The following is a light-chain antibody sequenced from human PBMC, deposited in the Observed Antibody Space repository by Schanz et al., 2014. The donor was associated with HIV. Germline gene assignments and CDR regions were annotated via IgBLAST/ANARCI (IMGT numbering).Light chain of an antibody. Sequence: QSVLTQPPSASGSPGQSVTISCTGTSSDVGGYNYVSWYQQHPGNAPKLLIFEVAKRPSGVPGRFSGSKSGNTASLTVSGLQAEDEADYYCVSYTGTNNPVFGGGTKLTVL. CDR3: VSYTGTNNPV. J-gene: IGLJ2*01. CDR1: SSDVGGYNY. V-gene: IGLV2-8*01. CDR2: EVA.